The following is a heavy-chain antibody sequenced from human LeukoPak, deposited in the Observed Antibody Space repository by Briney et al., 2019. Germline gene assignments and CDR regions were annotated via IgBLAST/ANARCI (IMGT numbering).Heavy chain of an antibody. Sequence: GGSLRLSCAASGFTFDDYAMHWVRQAPGKGLEWVSGISWNSGSIGYADSVKGRFTISRDNAKNSLYLQMNSLRAEDTALYYCAKDRGGYGDFNDAFDIWGQGTMVTVSS. CDR2: ISWNSGSI. D-gene: IGHD4-17*01. J-gene: IGHJ3*02. CDR1: GFTFDDYA. V-gene: IGHV3-9*01. CDR3: AKDRGGYGDFNDAFDI.